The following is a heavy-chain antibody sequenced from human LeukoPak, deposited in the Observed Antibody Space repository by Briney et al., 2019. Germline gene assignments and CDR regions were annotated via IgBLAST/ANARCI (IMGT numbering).Heavy chain of an antibody. CDR3: ARRAMIVDY. CDR1: GGSFSGYY. J-gene: IGHJ4*02. Sequence: PSETLSLTCAVYGGSFSGYYWSWIRQPPGKGLEWIGEINHSGSTNYNPSLKSRVTISVDTSKNQFSLKLSSVTAADTAVYYCARRAMIVDYWGQGTLVTVSS. D-gene: IGHD3-22*01. CDR2: INHSGST. V-gene: IGHV4-34*01.